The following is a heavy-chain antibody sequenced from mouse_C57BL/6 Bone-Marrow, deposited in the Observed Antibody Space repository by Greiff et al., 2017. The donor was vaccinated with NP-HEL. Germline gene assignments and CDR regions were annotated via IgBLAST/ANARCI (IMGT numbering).Heavy chain of an antibody. D-gene: IGHD1-1*01. CDR3: ARSITTVVATPFAY. J-gene: IGHJ3*01. CDR1: GYTFTSYW. V-gene: IGHV1-59*01. CDR2: IDPSDSYT. Sequence: QVQLQQPGAELVRPGTSVKLSCKASGYTFTSYWMHWVKQRPGQGLEWIGVIDPSDSYTNYNQKFKGKATLTVDTSSSTAYMQLSSLTSEDSAVYYCARSITTVVATPFAYWGQGTLVTVSA.